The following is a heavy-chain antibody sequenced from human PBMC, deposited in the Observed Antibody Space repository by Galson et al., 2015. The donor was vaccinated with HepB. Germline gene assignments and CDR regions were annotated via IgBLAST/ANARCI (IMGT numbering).Heavy chain of an antibody. V-gene: IGHV3-7*03. D-gene: IGHD1-14*01. CDR3: ASESTDSDEGH. J-gene: IGHJ4*02. CDR1: GFTFGWRW. Sequence: SLRLSCAVSGFTFGWRWMSWVRQAPGKGLEWVAYINGDGSEKNYVDSVKGRFTISRDNAKSSLYLQMNSLRVEDTAIYYCASESTDSDEGHWGQGTLVTVSS. CDR2: INGDGSEK.